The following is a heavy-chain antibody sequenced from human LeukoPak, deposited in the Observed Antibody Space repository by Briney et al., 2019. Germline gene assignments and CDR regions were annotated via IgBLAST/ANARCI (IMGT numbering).Heavy chain of an antibody. V-gene: IGHV5-51*01. Sequence: GESLKISCKGSGYIFTSYWIGWVRQMPAKGLEWMGIIYPGDSDSRYSPSFQGQVTISADRSISAAYLQWSSLKASDTAMYYCARSSSGYSHDAFDLWGQGTKVTVSS. CDR2: IYPGDSDS. CDR1: GYIFTSYW. CDR3: ARSSSGYSHDAFDL. J-gene: IGHJ3*01. D-gene: IGHD3-3*01.